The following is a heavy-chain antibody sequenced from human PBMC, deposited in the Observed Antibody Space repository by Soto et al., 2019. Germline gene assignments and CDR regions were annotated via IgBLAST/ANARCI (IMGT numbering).Heavy chain of an antibody. D-gene: IGHD4-17*01. CDR3: ARDLNYGLFDY. CDR2: IKQDGNEK. J-gene: IGHJ4*02. Sequence: GGSLRLSCAVSGFTFSDYWMSWVRQAPGKGLEWVANIKQDGNEKYYADSVKGRFTISRDNAKNSLYLQMNSLRAEDTAVYYCARDLNYGLFDYWGQGTLVTVSS. CDR1: GFTFSDYW. V-gene: IGHV3-7*01.